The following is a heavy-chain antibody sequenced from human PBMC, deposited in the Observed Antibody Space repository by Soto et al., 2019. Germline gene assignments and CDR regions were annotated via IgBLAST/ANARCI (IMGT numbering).Heavy chain of an antibody. J-gene: IGHJ4*02. CDR3: ARDPTYYYDSSGYYTYYFDY. CDR1: GFTFSSYS. CDR2: ISSSSSTI. Sequence: EVQLVESGGGLVQPGGSLRLSCAASGFTFSSYSMNWVRQAPGKGLEWVSYISSSSSTIYYADSVKGRFTISRDNAKNSLYLQMNSLRDEDTAVYYCARDPTYYYDSSGYYTYYFDYWGQGTLVTVSS. D-gene: IGHD3-22*01. V-gene: IGHV3-48*02.